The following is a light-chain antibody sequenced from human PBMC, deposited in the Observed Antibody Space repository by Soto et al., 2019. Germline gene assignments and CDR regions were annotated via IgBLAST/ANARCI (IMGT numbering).Light chain of an antibody. CDR1: SSDVGGYNY. J-gene: IGLJ1*01. CDR3: NSYAGSPYV. V-gene: IGLV2-8*01. Sequence: QSALTQPPSASGSPGQSVTLSCTGTSSDVGGYNYVSWYQQHPGKAPKLMIYEVNKRPSGVPDRFSGSKSGNTASLTVSGLQAEDEADYYCNSYAGSPYVFGTGTKVTVL. CDR2: EVN.